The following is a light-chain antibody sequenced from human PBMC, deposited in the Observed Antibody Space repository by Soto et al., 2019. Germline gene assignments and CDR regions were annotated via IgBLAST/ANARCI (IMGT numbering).Light chain of an antibody. CDR3: YSYATTDTFMV. V-gene: IGLV2-23*02. CDR1: SSDVGSYNL. J-gene: IGLJ3*02. CDR2: EVT. Sequence: QSVLTQPASVSGSPGQSITISCTGTSSDVGSYNLVSWYQQHPGKAPKLMIYEVTKRPSGVSDRFSGSKSGNTASLTISGLQAEDEADYYCYSYATTDTFMVFGGGTKVTVL.